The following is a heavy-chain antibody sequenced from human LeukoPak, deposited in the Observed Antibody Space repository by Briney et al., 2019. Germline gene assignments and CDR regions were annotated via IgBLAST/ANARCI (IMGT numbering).Heavy chain of an antibody. CDR3: ARDLTYYYDSSGPRSEY. CDR1: GYTFTSYA. Sequence: ASVKVSCKASGYTFTSYAMHWVRQAPGQRLEWMGWINAGNGNTKYSQKFQGRVTITRDTSASTAYMELSSLRSEDTAVYYCARDLTYYYDSSGPRSEYWGQGTLVTVSS. J-gene: IGHJ4*02. CDR2: INAGNGNT. D-gene: IGHD3-22*01. V-gene: IGHV1-3*01.